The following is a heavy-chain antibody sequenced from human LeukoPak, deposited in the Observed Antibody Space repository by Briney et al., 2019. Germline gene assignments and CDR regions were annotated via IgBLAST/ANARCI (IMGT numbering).Heavy chain of an antibody. Sequence: GGSLRLSCAASEFSVGSNYMTWVRQAPGKGLEWVSLIYSGGSTYYADSVKGRFTISRDNSKNTLYLQMNSLRAEDTAVYYCARDFCSGGSCLNTPFDYWGQGTLVTVSS. J-gene: IGHJ4*02. CDR3: ARDFCSGGSCLNTPFDY. V-gene: IGHV3-66*01. CDR2: IYSGGST. D-gene: IGHD2-15*01. CDR1: EFSVGSNY.